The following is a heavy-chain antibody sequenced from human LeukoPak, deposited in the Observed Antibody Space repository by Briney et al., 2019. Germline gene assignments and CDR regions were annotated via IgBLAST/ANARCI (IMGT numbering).Heavy chain of an antibody. J-gene: IGHJ4*02. D-gene: IGHD6-19*01. V-gene: IGHV4-39*01. CDR2: IYYSGST. Sequence: PSETLSLTCTVSGGSISSSTYYWGWIRQPPGKGLEWIGSIYYSGSTYYNPSLKSRVTISVDTSKNQFSLKLSSVTAADTAVYYCARRRAIAVAGISQVDFDYWGQGTLVTVSS. CDR1: GGSISSSTYY. CDR3: ARRRAIAVAGISQVDFDY.